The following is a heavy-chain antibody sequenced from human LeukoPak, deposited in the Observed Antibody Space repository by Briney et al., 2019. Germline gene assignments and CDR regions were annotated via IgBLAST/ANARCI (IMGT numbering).Heavy chain of an antibody. J-gene: IGHJ4*02. CDR1: GGSISSYY. V-gene: IGHV4-59*01. CDR3: ARGVAGTEFDY. D-gene: IGHD6-19*01. Sequence: PSETLSLTCTVSGGSISSYYWSWIRQPPGKGLEWIGNIYYSGSTNYNPSLKSRVTISVDTSKNQFSLKLSSVTAADTAVYYCARGVAGTEFDYWGQGTLVTVSS. CDR2: IYYSGST.